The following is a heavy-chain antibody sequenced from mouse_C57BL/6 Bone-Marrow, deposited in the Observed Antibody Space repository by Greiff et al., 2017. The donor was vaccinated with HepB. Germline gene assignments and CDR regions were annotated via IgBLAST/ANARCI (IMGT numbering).Heavy chain of an antibody. CDR3: ARHGHYFDY. CDR2: ISNGGGST. CDR1: GFTFSDYY. J-gene: IGHJ2*01. V-gene: IGHV5-12*01. Sequence: EVQLVESGGGLVQPGGSLKLSCAASGFTFSDYYMYWVRQTPEKRLEWVAYISNGGGSTYYPDTVKGRFTISRDNAKNTLYLQMSRLKSEDTAMYYCARHGHYFDYWGQGTTLTVSS.